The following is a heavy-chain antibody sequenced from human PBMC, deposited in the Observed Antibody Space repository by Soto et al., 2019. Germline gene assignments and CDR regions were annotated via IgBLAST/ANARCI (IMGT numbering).Heavy chain of an antibody. CDR1: GYTLTELS. CDR2: FDPEDGET. CDR3: ATAPAYCSGGSCYSPYFDY. Sequence: ASVKVSCKVSGYTLTELSMHWVRQAPGKGLEWMGGFDPEDGETIYAQKFQGRVTMTEDTSTDTAYMELSSLRSEDTAVYYCATAPAYCSGGSCYSPYFDYWGQGTLVTVSS. V-gene: IGHV1-24*01. D-gene: IGHD2-15*01. J-gene: IGHJ4*02.